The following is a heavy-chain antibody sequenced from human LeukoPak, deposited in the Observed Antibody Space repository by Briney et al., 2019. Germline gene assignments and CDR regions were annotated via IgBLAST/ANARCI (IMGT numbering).Heavy chain of an antibody. CDR2: INSDGSST. Sequence: GGSLRLSCAASGFTFSSYWMHWVRQAPGKGLVWVSRINSDGSSTSYADSVKGRFTISRDNAKNTLYLQMNSLRAEDTAVYYCARGGGISAFDYWGQGTLVTVSS. D-gene: IGHD2-15*01. V-gene: IGHV3-74*01. CDR3: ARGGGISAFDY. J-gene: IGHJ4*02. CDR1: GFTFSSYW.